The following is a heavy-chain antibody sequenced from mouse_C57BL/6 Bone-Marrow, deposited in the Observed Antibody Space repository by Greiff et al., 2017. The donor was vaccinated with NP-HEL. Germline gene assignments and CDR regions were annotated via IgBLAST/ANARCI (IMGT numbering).Heavy chain of an antibody. CDR2: IDPSDSYT. V-gene: IGHV1-50*01. CDR1: GYTFTSYW. Sequence: QVQLQQPGAELVKPGASVKLSCKASGYTFTSYWMQWVKQRPGQGLEWIGEIDPSDSYTNYNQKFKGKATLTVDTSSSPAYMQLNSLTSEDSAVYYCARDPYAMDYWGQGTSVTGSS. J-gene: IGHJ4*01. CDR3: ARDPYAMDY.